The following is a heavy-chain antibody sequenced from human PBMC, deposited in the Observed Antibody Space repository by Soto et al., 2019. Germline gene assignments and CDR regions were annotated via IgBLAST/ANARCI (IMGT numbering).Heavy chain of an antibody. CDR2: IIPFPTIA. D-gene: IGHD3-9*01. Sequence: QVQLVHSGAEVKKAGSSVKVSCKASGDAFNRYTLSWVRQAPGQGLEWMGRIIPFPTIATYAQKFQGRVTITADKSTSTTYMELSSLRSEDTAVYFCAMDHIWTGYRIDFWGPGTLVTVSS. CDR1: GDAFNRYT. J-gene: IGHJ4*02. V-gene: IGHV1-69*02. CDR3: AMDHIWTGYRIDF.